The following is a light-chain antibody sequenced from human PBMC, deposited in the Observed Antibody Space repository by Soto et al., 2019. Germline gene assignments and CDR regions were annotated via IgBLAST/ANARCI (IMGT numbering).Light chain of an antibody. V-gene: IGKV1-39*01. CDR3: QQNYNTPQT. Sequence: DIPMTQSPSSLSASVGDRITITCRASQSISSYLNWYQQKPGKAPKLLIYDASRLQSGVPSRFSGSGSGTDFTLTISSLQPEDFATYYCQQNYNTPQTFGQGTKVEIK. CDR2: DAS. J-gene: IGKJ1*01. CDR1: QSISSY.